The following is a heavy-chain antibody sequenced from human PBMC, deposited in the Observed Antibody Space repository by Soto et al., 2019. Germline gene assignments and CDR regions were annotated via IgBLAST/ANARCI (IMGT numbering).Heavy chain of an antibody. CDR3: AKERRYSFDAFDI. CDR1: GFTFNFFR. D-gene: IGHD5-12*01. CDR2: ISYDGSEK. Sequence: QEQLVESGGGVVQAGRSLRLSCAASGFTFNFFRMHWVRQAPGKGLEWVAVISYDGSEKYYADSVKGRFTMSRDNSKNMVYLEMSSLRPEDTSVYYCAKERRYSFDAFDIWGHGTMVTVSS. V-gene: IGHV3-30*18. J-gene: IGHJ3*02.